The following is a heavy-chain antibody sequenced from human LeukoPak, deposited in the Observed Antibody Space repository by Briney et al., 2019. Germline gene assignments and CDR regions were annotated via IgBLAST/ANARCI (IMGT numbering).Heavy chain of an antibody. V-gene: IGHV3-11*04. J-gene: IGHJ4*02. D-gene: IGHD6-6*01. CDR2: ISSSGSTI. Sequence: TGGSLRLSCAFTFSDYYMSWIRQAPGKGLEWVSYISSSGSTIYYADSVKGRFTISRDNAQSSVYLQMNSLSAEDTAVYYCASTPPYSSSNIYWGQGTLVTVSS. CDR1: TFSDYY. CDR3: ASTPPYSSSNIY.